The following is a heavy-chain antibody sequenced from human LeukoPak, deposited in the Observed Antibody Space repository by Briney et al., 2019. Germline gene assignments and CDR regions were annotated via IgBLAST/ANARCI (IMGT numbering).Heavy chain of an antibody. CDR3: ARGFQEPVGLDY. CDR1: GGSISSYY. D-gene: IGHD1-26*01. Sequence: SETLSLTCTVSGGSISSYYWSWIRQPPGKGLEWIGYIYYSGSTNYNPSLKSRVTISVDTSKNQFSLKLSSVTAADTAVYYCARGFQEPVGLDYWGQGTLVTVSS. J-gene: IGHJ4*02. V-gene: IGHV4-59*01. CDR2: IYYSGST.